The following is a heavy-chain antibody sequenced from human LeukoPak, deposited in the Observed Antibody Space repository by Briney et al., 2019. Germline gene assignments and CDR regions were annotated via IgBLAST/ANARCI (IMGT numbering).Heavy chain of an antibody. V-gene: IGHV4-39*07. Sequence: SETLSLTCTVSGGSISSSSYYWGWIRQPPGKGLEWIGSIYYSGSTYYNPSLKSRVTISVDTSKNQFSLKLSSVTAADTAVYYCARDLEGTSPEFDYWGQGTLVTVSS. J-gene: IGHJ4*02. D-gene: IGHD2-2*01. CDR3: ARDLEGTSPEFDY. CDR1: GGSISSSSYY. CDR2: IYYSGST.